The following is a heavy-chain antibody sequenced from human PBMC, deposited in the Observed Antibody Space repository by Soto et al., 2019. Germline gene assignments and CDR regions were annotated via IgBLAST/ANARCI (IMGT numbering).Heavy chain of an antibody. V-gene: IGHV3-23*01. CDR3: AKVRGRGLGYCSGGSCAAGDI. D-gene: IGHD2-15*01. CDR2: ISGSGGST. J-gene: IGHJ3*02. CDR1: GFTFSSYA. Sequence: GGSLRLSCAASGFTFSSYAMSWVRQAPGKGLEWVSAISGSGGSTYYADSVKGRFTISRDNSKNTLYLQMNSLRAEDTAVYYCAKVRGRGLGYCSGGSCAAGDIWGQGTMVTVSS.